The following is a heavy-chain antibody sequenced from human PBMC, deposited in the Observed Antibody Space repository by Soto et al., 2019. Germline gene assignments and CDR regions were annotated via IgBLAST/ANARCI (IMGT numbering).Heavy chain of an antibody. V-gene: IGHV1-69*01. J-gene: IGHJ6*02. CDR1: GGTFSTHA. D-gene: IGHD3-3*01. CDR2: IIPTLGTP. Sequence: QVQLVQSGAEVKKPGSSVKVSCKSSGGTFSTHAISWVRQAPGQGLEWLGGIIPTLGTPNYAQKFQVRFTVPADVYSSTAYMELSRLTSEVTVGYYCSIAAFRSGYLGYYYGMDVWGQ. CDR3: SIAAFRSGYLGYYYGMDV.